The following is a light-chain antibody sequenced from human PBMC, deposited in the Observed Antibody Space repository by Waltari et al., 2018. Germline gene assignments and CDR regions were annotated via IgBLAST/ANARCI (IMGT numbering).Light chain of an antibody. J-gene: IGLJ2*01. CDR3: AAWDDSLSGPV. Sequence: QSVLTQPPSASGTPGQRVTLSCSGSSSTSGSNYVYWYQQHPGPAPKLLIYSNNPRPSGVPDRFSGSKSDTSASLAISGLRSEDEADYYCAAWDDSLSGPVFGGGTKLTVL. CDR1: SSTSGSNY. CDR2: SNN. V-gene: IGLV1-47*01.